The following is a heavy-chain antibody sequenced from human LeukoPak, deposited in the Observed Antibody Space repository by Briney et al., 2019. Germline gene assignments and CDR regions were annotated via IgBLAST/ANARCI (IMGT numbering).Heavy chain of an antibody. CDR2: ISSSSSTI. V-gene: IGHV3-48*01. D-gene: IGHD3-3*01. CDR3: ARSHTPYDFWSGYYY. CDR1: GFTFSSYS. J-gene: IGHJ4*02. Sequence: GGSLRLSCAASGFTFSSYSMNWVRQAPGKGLEWVSYISSSSSTIYYADSVKGRFTISRDNAKNSLYLQMNSLRAEDTAVYYCARSHTPYDFWSGYYYWGQGTLVTVSS.